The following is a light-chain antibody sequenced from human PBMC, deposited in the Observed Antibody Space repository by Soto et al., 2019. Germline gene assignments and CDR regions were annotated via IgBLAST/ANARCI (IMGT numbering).Light chain of an antibody. CDR3: QRKNGWPIT. V-gene: IGKV3-15*01. CDR2: RAS. J-gene: IGKJ5*01. CDR1: QNIGNN. Sequence: EMLMTQSPATLSVSPGERATLSCRATQNIGNNLAWYHQKPGQAPSLLIYRASTRAPGVPARFSGSGSGTEFTLAISSLKSEDFGVYYCQRKNGWPITFGQGTRLEIK.